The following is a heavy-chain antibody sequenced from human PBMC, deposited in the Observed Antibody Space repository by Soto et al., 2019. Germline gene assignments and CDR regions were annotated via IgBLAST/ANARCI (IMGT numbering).Heavy chain of an antibody. CDR1: GYAFTSYG. V-gene: IGHV1-18*01. CDR3: ARGCSGGSCYYYYYYGMGV. Sequence: ASVKVSCKASGYAFTSYGISWVRQAPGQGLEWMGWISAYNGNTNYAQKLQGRVTMTTDTSTSTAYMELRSLRSDDTAVYYCARGCSGGSCYYYYYYGMGVWGQGTTVTVSS. D-gene: IGHD2-15*01. CDR2: ISAYNGNT. J-gene: IGHJ6*02.